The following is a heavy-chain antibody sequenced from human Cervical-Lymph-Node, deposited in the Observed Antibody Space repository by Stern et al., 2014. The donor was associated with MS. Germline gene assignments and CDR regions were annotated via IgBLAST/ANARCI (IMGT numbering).Heavy chain of an antibody. Sequence: VQLVESGAEVKKPGASVKVSCKASGYTFTSYGISWVRQAPGQGLEWMGWISAYNGNTNYAQKLQGRVTMTTDTSTSTAYMELRSLRSDDTAVYSCARDVEPTPVTTADWFDPWGQGTLVTVSS. CDR1: GYTFTSYG. CDR2: ISAYNGNT. J-gene: IGHJ5*02. V-gene: IGHV1-18*01. CDR3: ARDVEPTPVTTADWFDP. D-gene: IGHD4-17*01.